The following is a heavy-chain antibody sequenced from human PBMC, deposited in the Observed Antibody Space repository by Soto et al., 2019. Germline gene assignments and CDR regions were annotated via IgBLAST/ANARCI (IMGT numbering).Heavy chain of an antibody. Sequence: HVQLQESGPGLVKPSQTLSLPCTVSGGSISSGGYYWSWIRQHPGKGLEWIGYIYYSGSTYYNPSLTSRVSISVDTSKNQFSRKLSSVTAADTAVYYCARDQDQGSGPFLWGQGTLVTVSS. V-gene: IGHV4-31*03. D-gene: IGHD3-3*01. CDR1: GGSISSGGYY. CDR2: IYYSGST. CDR3: ARDQDQGSGPFL. J-gene: IGHJ4*02.